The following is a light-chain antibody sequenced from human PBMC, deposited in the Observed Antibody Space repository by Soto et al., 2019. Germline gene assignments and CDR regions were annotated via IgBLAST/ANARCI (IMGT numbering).Light chain of an antibody. J-gene: IGLJ1*01. Sequence: QSRLSQPASVSGSTGQSVTISCTGTSSDIGAYNRVSWYQQHPGKAPKLMIFEVSNRPSGVSNRFSGSKSGNTASPTISGLQAEDEADYYCNSYTTSATYVFGTGTKVTVL. CDR1: SSDIGAYNR. V-gene: IGLV2-14*01. CDR2: EVS. CDR3: NSYTTSATYV.